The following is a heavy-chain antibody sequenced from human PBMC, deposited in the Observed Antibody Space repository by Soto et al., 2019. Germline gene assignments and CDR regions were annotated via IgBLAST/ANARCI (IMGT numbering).Heavy chain of an antibody. CDR1: GYTFTTYD. CDR2: MNPYTGKA. Sequence: QVQLVQSGAEVKKPGASVKVSCKASGYTFTTYDINWVRQAPGQGLEWMGWMNPYTGKASYAQKFQGRVTMTRDNSISTAYMELSGLRSEDTAVYYCARRKERSGPNYFDYWGQGTLVTVSS. CDR3: ARRKERSGPNYFDY. V-gene: IGHV1-8*01. J-gene: IGHJ4*02. D-gene: IGHD6-25*01.